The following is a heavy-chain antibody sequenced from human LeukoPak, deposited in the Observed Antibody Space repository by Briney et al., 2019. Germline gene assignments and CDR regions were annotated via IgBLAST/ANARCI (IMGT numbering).Heavy chain of an antibody. Sequence: SVKVSCKASGGTFISYAIRWVRQAPGQGLEWMGGIIPIFGTANYAQKFQGRVTITADESTSTAYMELSSLRSEDTAVYYCARGSGEAYYFDYWGQGTLVTVSS. V-gene: IGHV1-69*13. D-gene: IGHD2-15*01. J-gene: IGHJ4*02. CDR2: IIPIFGTA. CDR3: ARGSGEAYYFDY. CDR1: GGTFISYA.